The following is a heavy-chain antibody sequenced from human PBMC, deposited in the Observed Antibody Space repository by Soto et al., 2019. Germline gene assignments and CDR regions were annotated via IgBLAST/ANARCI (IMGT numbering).Heavy chain of an antibody. CDR1: GDSVSSNSAA. Sequence: PSQTLSLTCVISGDSVSSNSAAWNWIRQSPSRGPEWLGRTYYRSKWYSDYAESVKSRITITSDPSRNQFSLQLKSVTPEDTAVYYCARDMGYCAQGVCFRIWFDPWGQGTQVTVSS. V-gene: IGHV6-1*01. J-gene: IGHJ5*02. D-gene: IGHD2-8*01. CDR2: TYYRSKWYS. CDR3: ARDMGYCAQGVCFRIWFDP.